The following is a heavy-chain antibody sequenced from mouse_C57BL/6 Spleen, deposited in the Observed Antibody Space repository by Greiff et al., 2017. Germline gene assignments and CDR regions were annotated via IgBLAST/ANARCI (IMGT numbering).Heavy chain of an antibody. V-gene: IGHV1-52*01. CDR3: ARLGGSYWYFDV. CDR1: GYTFTSYW. J-gene: IGHJ1*03. Sequence: VQLQQPGAELVRPGSSVKLSCKASGYTFTSYWMHWVKQRPIQGLEWIGNIDPSDSETHYNQKFKDKATLTVDKSSSTAYMQLSSLTSEDSAVYYWARLGGSYWYFDVWGTGTTVTVSS. CDR2: IDPSDSET. D-gene: IGHD1-1*02.